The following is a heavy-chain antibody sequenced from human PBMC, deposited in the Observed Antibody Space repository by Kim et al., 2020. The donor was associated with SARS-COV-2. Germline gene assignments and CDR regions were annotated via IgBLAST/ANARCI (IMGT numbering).Heavy chain of an antibody. D-gene: IGHD3-3*01. CDR2: IYYSGST. CDR1: GGSISSSSYY. CDR3: ARGSHVLLEWLLYPRNWFDP. Sequence: SETLSLTCTVSGGSISSSSYYWGWIRQPPGKGLEWIGSIYYSGSTYYNPSLKSRVTISVDTSKNQFSLKLSSVTAADTAVYYCARGSHVLLEWLLYPRNWFDPWGQGTLVTVSS. J-gene: IGHJ5*02. V-gene: IGHV4-39*07.